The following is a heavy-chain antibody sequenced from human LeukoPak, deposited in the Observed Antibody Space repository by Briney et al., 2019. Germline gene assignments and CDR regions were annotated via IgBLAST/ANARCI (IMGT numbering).Heavy chain of an antibody. D-gene: IGHD2-2*01. CDR1: GGSFSGYY. CDR2: INHSGST. J-gene: IGHJ6*03. V-gene: IGHV4-34*01. Sequence: SETLSLTCAVYGGSFSGYYWSWIRQPPGKGLEWIGEINHSGSTNYNPSLKSRVTISVDTPKNQFSLKLSSVTAADTAVYYCARGPHCSSTSCYAPYYYYYMDVWGKGTTVTVSS. CDR3: ARGPHCSSTSCYAPYYYYYMDV.